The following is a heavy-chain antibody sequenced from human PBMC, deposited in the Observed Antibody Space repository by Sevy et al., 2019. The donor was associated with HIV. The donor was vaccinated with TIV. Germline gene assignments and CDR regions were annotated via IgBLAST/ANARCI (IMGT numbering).Heavy chain of an antibody. J-gene: IGHJ4*02. D-gene: IGHD3-16*01. V-gene: IGHV3-48*03. CDR1: GFTFSSYE. CDR3: ARGEWGGVNY. CDR2: ISSSGSTI. Sequence: GGSLRLSCAASGFTFSSYEMNWVRQAPGKGLEWVSYISSSGSTIYYADSVKGRFTISRDNAKNSLYLQMNSLRTEDTAVYYCARGEWGGVNYWGQGTLVTVSS.